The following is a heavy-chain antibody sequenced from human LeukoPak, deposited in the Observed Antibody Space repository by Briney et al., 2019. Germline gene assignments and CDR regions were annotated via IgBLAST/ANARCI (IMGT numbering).Heavy chain of an antibody. CDR1: GFTFRNFA. CDR3: ARDPPGAGYYFDY. J-gene: IGHJ4*02. Sequence: GGSLRLSCAASGFTFRNFAVHWVRQAPGKGLEWVADIWTDKEDKYYADSVKGRFTIPRDNSKNTLYLQMNSLRAEDTAVYYCARDPPGAGYYFDYWGQGTLVTVSS. D-gene: IGHD6-19*01. V-gene: IGHV3-30*19. CDR2: IWTDKEDK.